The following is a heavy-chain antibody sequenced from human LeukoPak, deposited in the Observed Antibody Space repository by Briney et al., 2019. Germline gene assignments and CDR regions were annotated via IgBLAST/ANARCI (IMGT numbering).Heavy chain of an antibody. CDR2: INHSGST. CDR1: GGSFSGYY. D-gene: IGHD3-10*01. V-gene: IGHV4-34*01. Sequence: PSETLSLTCAVYGGSFSGYYWSWIRQPPGKGLEWIGEINHSGSTNYNPSLKSRVTMSVDTSKNQFSLKLSSVTAADTAVYYCASTYGSGLVDYWGQGTLVTVSS. J-gene: IGHJ4*02. CDR3: ASTYGSGLVDY.